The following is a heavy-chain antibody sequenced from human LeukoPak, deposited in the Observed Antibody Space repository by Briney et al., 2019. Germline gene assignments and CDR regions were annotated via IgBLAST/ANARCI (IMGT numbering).Heavy chain of an antibody. J-gene: IGHJ4*02. CDR3: AKELNTMFFDY. V-gene: IGHV3-43*01. CDR1: GFNFDRYT. D-gene: IGHD3-10*02. Sequence: GGSRRLSCATSGFNFDRYTIHWVRQAPGKGLEWVSLAGWAGGTTFYSDSVRGRFTISRDSGRKSVYLQMSSLTTDDTAFYFCAKELNTMFFDYWGQGALVTVSS. CDR2: AGWAGGTT.